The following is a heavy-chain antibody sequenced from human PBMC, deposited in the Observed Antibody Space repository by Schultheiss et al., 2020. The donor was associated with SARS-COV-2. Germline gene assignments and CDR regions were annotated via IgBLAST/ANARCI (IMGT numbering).Heavy chain of an antibody. CDR1: GFAVSGYF. CDR3: ARGDTNAWYWGDY. J-gene: IGHJ4*02. Sequence: GGSLRLSFAASGFAVSGYFMSWVRQAPGKRLEWVSVMYSGGNKYYGDSVKDRFIISRDRSKNTLYLQMNSLRVDDTAVYYCARGDTNAWYWGDYWGPGTLVTVSS. V-gene: IGHV3-53*01. CDR2: MYSGGNK. D-gene: IGHD2-8*02.